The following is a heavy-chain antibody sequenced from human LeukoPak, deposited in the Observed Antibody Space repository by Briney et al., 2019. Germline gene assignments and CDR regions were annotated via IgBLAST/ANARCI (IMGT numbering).Heavy chain of an antibody. D-gene: IGHD5-18*01. V-gene: IGHV4-34*01. CDR3: APRGDIEHSYGYGKWFDP. CDR2: INHSGST. Sequence: SETLSLTCAVYRGSFSGYYWSCIRQPPGKGLEWIVEINHSGSTNYNASLKSRVTISVDTSKNQFSLRLSSVTAADTAVYYCAPRGDIEHSYGYGKWFDPWGQGTRVTVSS. CDR1: RGSFSGYY. J-gene: IGHJ5*02.